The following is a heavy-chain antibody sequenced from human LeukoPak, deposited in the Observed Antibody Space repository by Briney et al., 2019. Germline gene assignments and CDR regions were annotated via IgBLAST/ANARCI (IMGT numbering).Heavy chain of an antibody. CDR1: GFTFSSYW. D-gene: IGHD3-22*01. J-gene: IGHJ4*02. Sequence: AGGSLRLSCAASGFTFSSYWMNWVRQAPGKGLEWVANIKQDGSERYYVDSVKGRFTISRDNAKNSLYLQMNSLRAEDTAVYYCARVASSGYYYFSDYRGQGTQVTVSS. CDR2: IKQDGSER. CDR3: ARVASSGYYYFSDY. V-gene: IGHV3-7*01.